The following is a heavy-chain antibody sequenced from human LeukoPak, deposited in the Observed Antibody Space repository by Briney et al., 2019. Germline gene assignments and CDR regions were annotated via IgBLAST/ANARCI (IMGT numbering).Heavy chain of an antibody. CDR3: VTGDHSPYYFHY. V-gene: IGHV1-24*01. D-gene: IGHD1-26*01. J-gene: IGHJ4*02. Sequence: ASVKVSCTFSGSSLSGLSMHWVRHGPPKGLEWLGGFHPEDDEIIYAQNFQGRVTMTEDTSTDTAYMELRSLRSEDTAVYYCVTGDHSPYYFHYWGQGTLVTVSS. CDR2: FHPEDDEI. CDR1: GSSLSGLS.